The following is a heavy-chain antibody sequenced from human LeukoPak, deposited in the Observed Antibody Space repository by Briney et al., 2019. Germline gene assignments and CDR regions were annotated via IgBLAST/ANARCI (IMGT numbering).Heavy chain of an antibody. Sequence: ASVKFSCKASGYTFTSYGISWVRQAPGQGLEWMGWISAYNGNTNYAQKLQGRVTMTTDTSTSTAYMELRSLRSDDTAVYYCARIVGGVDSSGYGYWGQGTLVTVSS. CDR1: GYTFTSYG. D-gene: IGHD3-22*01. V-gene: IGHV1-18*01. CDR3: ARIVGGVDSSGYGY. CDR2: ISAYNGNT. J-gene: IGHJ4*02.